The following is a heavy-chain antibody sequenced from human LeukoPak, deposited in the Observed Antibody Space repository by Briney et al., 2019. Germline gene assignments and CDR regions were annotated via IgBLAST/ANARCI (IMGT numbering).Heavy chain of an antibody. CDR1: GGTFSSYT. Sequence: SVKVSCKASGGTFSSYTISWVRQAPGQGLEWMGRIIPILGIANYAQKFQGRVTITADKSTSTAYMELSSLRSEDTAVYYCARGDGDSYNYHYFDYWGQGTLVTVSS. D-gene: IGHD5-24*01. V-gene: IGHV1-69*02. J-gene: IGHJ4*02. CDR3: ARGDGDSYNYHYFDY. CDR2: IIPILGIA.